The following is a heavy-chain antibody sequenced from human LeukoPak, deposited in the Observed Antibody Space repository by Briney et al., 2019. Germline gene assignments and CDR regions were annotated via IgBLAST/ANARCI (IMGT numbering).Heavy chain of an antibody. D-gene: IGHD5-12*01. CDR3: ASSSGYIFDS. J-gene: IGHJ4*02. V-gene: IGHV4-30-4*01. Sequence: SETLSLTCTVSGGSISRDDLYWSWIRQPPGKGLEWHGYIYSSGSTYYNPSLRSRLTISVDTSTNQLSLKLSSVTAADTAVYFCASSSGYIFDSWGQGTLVTVSS. CDR1: GGSISRDDLY. CDR2: IYSSGST.